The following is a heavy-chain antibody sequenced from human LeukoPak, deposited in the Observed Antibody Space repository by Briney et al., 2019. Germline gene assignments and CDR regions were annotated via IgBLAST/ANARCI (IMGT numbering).Heavy chain of an antibody. CDR2: ISSSATTI. V-gene: IGHV3-48*03. D-gene: IGHD1-26*01. Sequence: PGGSLRLSCAASGFTFSSYEMNWVRQAPGKGLEWVSYISSSATTIYFSDSVRGRFTISRDNAKNSLFLQMNSLRAEDTAVYYCAREEPGFRDAFDIWGQGTMVTVSS. CDR3: AREEPGFRDAFDI. J-gene: IGHJ3*02. CDR1: GFTFSSYE.